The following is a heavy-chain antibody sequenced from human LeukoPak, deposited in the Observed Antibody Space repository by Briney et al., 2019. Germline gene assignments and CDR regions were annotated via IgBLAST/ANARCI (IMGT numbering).Heavy chain of an antibody. Sequence: ASVKVSYKASGYTFTDYYVHWVRQAPGQGLEWMGWINPNSGATNYARNFQGRVTMTRVTSISTAYMELSRLRSDDTAVYYCASVYSGHDLSQLDYWGQGTLVTVTS. CDR1: GYTFTDYY. D-gene: IGHD5-12*01. J-gene: IGHJ4*02. V-gene: IGHV1-2*02. CDR2: INPNSGAT. CDR3: ASVYSGHDLSQLDY.